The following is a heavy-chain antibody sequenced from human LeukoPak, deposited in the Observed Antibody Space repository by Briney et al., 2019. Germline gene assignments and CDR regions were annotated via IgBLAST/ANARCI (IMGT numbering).Heavy chain of an antibody. CDR2: ISYDGSNK. CDR1: GFTFSSYG. J-gene: IGHJ4*02. Sequence: GRSLRLSCAASGFTFSSYGMHWVRQAPGKGLEWVAVISYDGSNKYYADSVKGRFTISRDNSKNTLYLQMNSLRAEDTAVYYCAKLAFGSLLWFGELGSHSDYWGQGTLVTVSS. V-gene: IGHV3-30*18. D-gene: IGHD3-10*01. CDR3: AKLAFGSLLWFGELGSHSDY.